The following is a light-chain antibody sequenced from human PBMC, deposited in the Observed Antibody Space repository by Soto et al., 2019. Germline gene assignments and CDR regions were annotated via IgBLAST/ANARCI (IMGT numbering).Light chain of an antibody. Sequence: QSVLTQPASVSVSPGQSSTISCAGTSSDVGGYNYVSWYQQHPGIAPKLMIYEVSNRPSGVSDRFSGSKSGNTASLPSSALQAEDEADYCCGSYTSSRIYVCGAGTQVT. CDR1: SSDVGGYNY. J-gene: IGLJ1*01. CDR2: EVS. V-gene: IGLV2-14*01. CDR3: GSYTSSRIYV.